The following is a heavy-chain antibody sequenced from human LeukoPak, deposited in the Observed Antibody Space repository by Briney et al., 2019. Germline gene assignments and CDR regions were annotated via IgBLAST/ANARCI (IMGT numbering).Heavy chain of an antibody. CDR1: GFTFNTYS. J-gene: IGHJ6*02. CDR2: ISANGGST. CDR3: ARVSRAQGGTDV. V-gene: IGHV3-64*01. Sequence: GGSLRLSCAASGFTFNTYSMNWVRQAPEKGLEYVSAISANGGSTYYTSSVKGRFTISRDNSKSTLHLQLGRLRPEDMGVYYCARVSRAQGGTDVWGQGTTVTVSS.